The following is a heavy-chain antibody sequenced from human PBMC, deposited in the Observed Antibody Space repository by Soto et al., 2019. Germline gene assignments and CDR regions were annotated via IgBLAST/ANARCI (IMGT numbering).Heavy chain of an antibody. V-gene: IGHV1-69*06. CDR3: AREYCSSTSCGDGMDV. J-gene: IGHJ6*02. CDR2: IIPIFGTA. CDR1: GGTFSSYA. D-gene: IGHD2-2*01. Sequence: QVQLVQSGAEVKKPGSSVKVSCKASGGTFSSYAISWVRQAPGQGLEWMGGIIPIFGTANYAQKFQGRVTITADKSTSTAYKELSSLRSEDTAVYYCAREYCSSTSCGDGMDVWGQGTTVTVSS.